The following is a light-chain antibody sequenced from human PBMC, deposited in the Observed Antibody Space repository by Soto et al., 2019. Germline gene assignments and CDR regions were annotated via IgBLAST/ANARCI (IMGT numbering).Light chain of an antibody. V-gene: IGLV1-51*01. CDR2: DNN. J-gene: IGLJ3*02. CDR3: GTWDSGPSAGPV. CDR1: SSNIGNNY. Sequence: QSVLTQPPSVSAAPGQKVTISCSGSSSNIGNNYVSWYQQLPGTAPKLLIYDNNKRPSGIPDRFSGSKSGTSATLGITGLQTGDEADYYCGTWDSGPSAGPVFGGGTKLTVL.